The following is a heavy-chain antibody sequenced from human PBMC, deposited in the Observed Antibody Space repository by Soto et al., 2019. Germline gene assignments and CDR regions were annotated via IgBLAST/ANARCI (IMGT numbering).Heavy chain of an antibody. Sequence: GGSLRLSCAASGFTFSNAWMSWVRQAPGKGLEWVGRIKSKTDGGTTDYAAPVKGRFTISRDDSKNTLYLQMNSLKTEDTAVYYCTTDQQPYYDSSGYYFDYWGQGILVTVSS. CDR1: GFTFSNAW. CDR2: IKSKTDGGTT. D-gene: IGHD3-22*01. J-gene: IGHJ4*02. CDR3: TTDQQPYYDSSGYYFDY. V-gene: IGHV3-15*01.